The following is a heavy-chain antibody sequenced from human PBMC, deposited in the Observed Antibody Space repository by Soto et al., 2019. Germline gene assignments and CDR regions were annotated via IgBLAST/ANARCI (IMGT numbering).Heavy chain of an antibody. CDR2: INLGGTTT. CDR1: EYTFTDYF. CDR3: IGGEWGMRYGAD. D-gene: IGHD3-16*01. J-gene: IGHJ1*01. Sequence: QVQLVQSGAEVKKPGSSVKLSCQASEYTFTDYFIHWVRQAPGQGLEWMGLINLGGTTTTYAQKLQGRLTIIRDSCPRTAYMELSSLRSEDTAVYYCIGGEWGMRYGADWGQGTLVSVSS. V-gene: IGHV1-46*04.